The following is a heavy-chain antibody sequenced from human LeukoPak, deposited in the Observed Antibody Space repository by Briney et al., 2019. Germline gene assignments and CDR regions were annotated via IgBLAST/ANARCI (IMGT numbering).Heavy chain of an antibody. V-gene: IGHV3-23*01. CDR1: GFTFSSYA. J-gene: IGHJ4*02. D-gene: IGHD2-2*01. Sequence: GGSLRLSCAASGFTFSSYAMSWVRQAPGKGLEWVSSISGSGGSTHYADSVKGRFTISRDNSKNTLYLQMNRLRAEDTAVHYCAKAIVVVPDAIDYWGQGTLVTVSS. CDR2: ISGSGGST. CDR3: AKAIVVVPDAIDY.